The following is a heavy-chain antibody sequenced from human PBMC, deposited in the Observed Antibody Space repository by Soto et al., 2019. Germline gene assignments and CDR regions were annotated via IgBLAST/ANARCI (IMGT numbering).Heavy chain of an antibody. D-gene: IGHD3-9*01. Sequence: QVQLQESGPGRVKPSETLSLTFTVSGDSIRTYYGSCIRQPPWRGLKWIGYIYYSVNTNYNRSLKRLVTISVEMSHNQFAPKLSSVTAADTAVYYCARVSPLIDYYISTGYTVYYYMDVCGKGTTVTVSS. V-gene: IGHV4-59*01. J-gene: IGHJ6*03. CDR2: IYYSVNT. CDR1: GDSIRTYY. CDR3: ARVSPLIDYYISTGYTVYYYMDV.